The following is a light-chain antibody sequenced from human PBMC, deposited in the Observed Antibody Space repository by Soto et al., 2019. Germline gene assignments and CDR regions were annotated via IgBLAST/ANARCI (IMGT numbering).Light chain of an antibody. V-gene: IGKV1-9*01. CDR3: QQLNSYPLT. CDR1: QDMNTY. J-gene: IGKJ4*01. CDR2: GAS. Sequence: DIRLTKSPSFLSASVGDRVTITCRASQDMNTYIAWYQHTPGKAPKLLIYGASTLQSGVPARFSGSESGAVFTLRISSLQPEDFATYYCQQLNSYPLTFGGGTKV.